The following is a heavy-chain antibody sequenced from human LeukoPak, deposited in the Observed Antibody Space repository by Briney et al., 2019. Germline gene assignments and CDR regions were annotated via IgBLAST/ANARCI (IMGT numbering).Heavy chain of an antibody. D-gene: IGHD2/OR15-2a*01. J-gene: IGHJ4*02. CDR1: GLTFTDEY. CDR2: IGPHSTFT. V-gene: IGHV1-2*02. CDR3: VREGEGPLSKDFDY. Sequence: VSVQVACEGCGLTFTDEYIPVVGQAPGKELEWMGYIGPHSTFTSSPQEFQGRVTMTRDASMSTAYMELTRLTSDDTAVYYCVREGEGPLSKDFDYWGQGTLVTVSS.